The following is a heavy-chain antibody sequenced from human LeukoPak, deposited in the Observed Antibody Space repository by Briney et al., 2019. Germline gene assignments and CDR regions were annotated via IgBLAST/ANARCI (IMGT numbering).Heavy chain of an antibody. CDR2: ISSSGSTI. D-gene: IGHD3-16*02. CDR3: AKSWGYTRPYYNYMDV. Sequence: GGSLRLSCAASGFTFSDYYMSWIRQAPGKGLEWVSYISSSGSTIYYADSVKGRFTISRDNAKNSLYLQMSGLRPEDTAVYYCAKSWGYTRPYYNYMDVWGKGTTVTVSS. V-gene: IGHV3-11*01. CDR1: GFTFSDYY. J-gene: IGHJ6*03.